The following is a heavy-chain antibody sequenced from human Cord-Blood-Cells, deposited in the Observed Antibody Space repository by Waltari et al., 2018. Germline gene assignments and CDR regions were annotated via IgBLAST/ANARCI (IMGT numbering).Heavy chain of an antibody. CDR3: ARAGAYCGGDCYFDY. CDR2: IIPNFGTA. Sequence: QVQLVQSGAEVKKPGSSVKVSCKASGGTFSSYAISWVRQAPGQGLEWMGGIIPNFGTANYAQKFQGRVTITADKSTSTAYMELSSLRSEDTAVYYCARAGAYCGGDCYFDYWGQGTLVTVSS. J-gene: IGHJ4*02. CDR1: GGTFSSYA. V-gene: IGHV1-69*06. D-gene: IGHD2-21*01.